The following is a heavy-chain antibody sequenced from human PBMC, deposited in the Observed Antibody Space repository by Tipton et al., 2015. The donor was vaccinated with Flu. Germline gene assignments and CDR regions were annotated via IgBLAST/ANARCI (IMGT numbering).Heavy chain of an antibody. V-gene: IGHV3-48*03. CDR1: GFTFSSYE. D-gene: IGHD3-16*01. CDR3: ARGFIRLCDY. J-gene: IGHJ4*02. CDR2: ITHSGTTR. Sequence: SLRLSCAPSGFTFSSYEMNWVRQAPGKGLEWVSYITHSGTTRYYADSVKGRFSTSRDNAKNSLYLQMNSLRAEDTAVYYCARGFIRLCDYWGQGTPVTVSS.